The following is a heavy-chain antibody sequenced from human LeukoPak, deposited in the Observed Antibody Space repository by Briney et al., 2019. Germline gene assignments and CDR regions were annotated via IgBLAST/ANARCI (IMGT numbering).Heavy chain of an antibody. CDR1: GFTFSSYW. CDR3: ARSARGPHYYYYYMDV. Sequence: PGGSLRLSCAASGFTFSSYWMHWVRQAPGKGLVWVSRINSDGSSTSYADSVKGRFTISRDNAKNTLYLQMNSLRAEDTAVYYCARSARGPHYYYYYMDVWGKGTTATVSS. V-gene: IGHV3-74*01. J-gene: IGHJ6*03. D-gene: IGHD3-10*01. CDR2: INSDGSST.